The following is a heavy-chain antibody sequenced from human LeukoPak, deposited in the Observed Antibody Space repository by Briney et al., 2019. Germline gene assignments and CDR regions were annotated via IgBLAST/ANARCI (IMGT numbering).Heavy chain of an antibody. Sequence: GGSLRLSCAASGFTFSSYSMNWVRQAPGKGLEWVSSISSSSSYIYYADSVKGRFTISRDNSKNTLYLQMNSLRAEDTAVYYCAKAGPFSMIEHWYFDVWGRGTLVTVSS. J-gene: IGHJ2*01. CDR2: ISSSSSYI. CDR1: GFTFSSYS. V-gene: IGHV3-21*04. D-gene: IGHD3-22*01. CDR3: AKAGPFSMIEHWYFDV.